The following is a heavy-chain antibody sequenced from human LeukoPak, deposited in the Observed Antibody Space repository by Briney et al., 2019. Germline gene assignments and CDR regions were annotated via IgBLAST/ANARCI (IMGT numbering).Heavy chain of an antibody. CDR3: AKAFMIVVVVAAPFDY. CDR1: GFTFSSYA. J-gene: IGHJ4*02. CDR2: ISGSGGSK. Sequence: GGSLRLSCAASGFTFSSYAMRWVRQAPGKGMEWVSAISGSGGSKYYADSVNGRFPISRDNSKNTLYLQMTSLRAEDTAVYYCAKAFMIVVVVAAPFDYWGQGTLVTVSS. V-gene: IGHV3-23*01. D-gene: IGHD2-15*01.